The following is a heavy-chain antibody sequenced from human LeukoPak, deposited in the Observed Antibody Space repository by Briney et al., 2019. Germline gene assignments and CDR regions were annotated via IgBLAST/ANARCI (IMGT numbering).Heavy chain of an antibody. CDR3: ASRHYYGSSYYGMDV. D-gene: IGHD3-10*01. CDR1: AGSISSSSDY. V-gene: IGHV4-39*01. Sequence: PSGTLSLTCTVSAGSISSSSDYWGWIRQPPGKGLEWLGSISYSGSTYHNPSLKSRVTISVDTSKNQFSLKLSSVTAADTAVYYCASRHYYGSSYYGMDVWGQGTTVTVSS. CDR2: ISYSGST. J-gene: IGHJ6*02.